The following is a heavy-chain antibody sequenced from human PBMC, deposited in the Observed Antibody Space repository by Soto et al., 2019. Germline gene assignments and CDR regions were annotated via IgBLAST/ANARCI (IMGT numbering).Heavy chain of an antibody. J-gene: IGHJ4*02. CDR1: GFTFSSYG. CDR2: ISYDGSNK. CDR3: ANERELLWFDY. V-gene: IGHV3-30*18. D-gene: IGHD2-2*01. Sequence: QVQLVESGGGVVQPGRSLRLSCAASGFTFSSYGMHWVRQAPGKGLEWVAVISYDGSNKYYADSVKGRFTISRDNSKNTLYLQMNSLRAEDTAVYYCANERELLWFDYWGQGTLVTVSS.